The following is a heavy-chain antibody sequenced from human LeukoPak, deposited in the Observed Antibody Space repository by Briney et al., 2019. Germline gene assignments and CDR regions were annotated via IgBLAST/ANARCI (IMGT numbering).Heavy chain of an antibody. J-gene: IGHJ4*02. Sequence: NPSETLSLTCTVSGGSISSYYWSWIRQPAGKGLEWIGRIYTSGSTNYNPSLKSRVTMSVDTSKNQFSLKLSSVAAADTAVYYCARGGRSRYPPPFDYWGQGTLVTVSS. V-gene: IGHV4-4*07. D-gene: IGHD2-15*01. CDR1: GGSISSYY. CDR2: IYTSGST. CDR3: ARGGRSRYPPPFDY.